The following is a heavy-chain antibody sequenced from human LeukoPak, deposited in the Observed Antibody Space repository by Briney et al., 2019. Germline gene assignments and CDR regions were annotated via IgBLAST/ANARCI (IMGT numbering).Heavy chain of an antibody. Sequence: PGGSLRLSCAASGFTFGDYGMHWVRQAPGKGLEWVTSLWYDGSNKWYADSVKGRFIISRDNSKNTLYLQMNSLRAEDTAVYYCAKDPRVGSRVATPCHWGQGTLVTVSS. D-gene: IGHD5-24*01. CDR1: GFTFGDYG. J-gene: IGHJ4*02. CDR3: AKDPRVGSRVATPCH. V-gene: IGHV3-33*06. CDR2: LWYDGSNK.